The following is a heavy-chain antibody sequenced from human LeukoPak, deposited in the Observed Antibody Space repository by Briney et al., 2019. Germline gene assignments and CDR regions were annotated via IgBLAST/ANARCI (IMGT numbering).Heavy chain of an antibody. CDR2: IYHSGST. CDR3: ARLYGGNSRDY. Sequence: PSETLSLTCTGSGYSISSGYYWGWIRQPPGKGLEWIGSIYHSGSTYYNPSLKSRVTISVDTSKNQFSLKLSSVTAADTAVYYCARLYGGNSRDYWGQGTLVTVSS. CDR1: GYSISSGYY. D-gene: IGHD4-23*01. J-gene: IGHJ4*02. V-gene: IGHV4-38-2*02.